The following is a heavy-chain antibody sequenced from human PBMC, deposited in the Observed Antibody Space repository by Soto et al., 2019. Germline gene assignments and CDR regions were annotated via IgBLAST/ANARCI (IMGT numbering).Heavy chain of an antibody. Sequence: ASETLSLTCAVYGGSFSGYYWSWIRQPPGKGLEWIGEINHSGSTNYNPSLKSRVTISVDTSKNQFSLKLSSVTAADTAVYYCARSGRYIAAAGRRGGIDYWGQGTQVTVS. V-gene: IGHV4-34*01. D-gene: IGHD6-13*01. CDR1: GGSFSGYY. CDR3: ARSGRYIAAAGRRGGIDY. CDR2: INHSGST. J-gene: IGHJ4*02.